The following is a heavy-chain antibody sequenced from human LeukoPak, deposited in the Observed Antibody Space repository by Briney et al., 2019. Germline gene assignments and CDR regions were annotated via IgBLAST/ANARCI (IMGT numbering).Heavy chain of an antibody. CDR1: GFTFSSCE. Sequence: PGGSLRLSCAASGFTFSSCEMNWVRQAPGKGLEWVSYISSSSSTIYYADSVKGRFTISRDNAKNSLYLQMNSLGDEDTAFYYCARVTSWFDYWGQGTLVTVSS. CDR3: ARVTSWFDY. D-gene: IGHD2-2*01. J-gene: IGHJ4*01. CDR2: ISSSSSTI. V-gene: IGHV3-48*03.